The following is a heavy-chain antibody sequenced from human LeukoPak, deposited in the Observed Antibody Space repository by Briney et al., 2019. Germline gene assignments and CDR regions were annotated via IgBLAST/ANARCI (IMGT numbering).Heavy chain of an antibody. CDR3: TKSDWFDP. V-gene: IGHV3-74*01. CDR1: GFIFSGYW. Sequence: GGSLRLSCAASGFIFSGYWMHWFPQAPGKGLVWLSRIKNDGSITSYADSVKGRFTISRDNAKNTLYLQMNSLRVEDTAVYYCTKSDWFDPWGQGTLVTVPS. J-gene: IGHJ5*02. CDR2: IKNDGSIT. D-gene: IGHD3-3*01.